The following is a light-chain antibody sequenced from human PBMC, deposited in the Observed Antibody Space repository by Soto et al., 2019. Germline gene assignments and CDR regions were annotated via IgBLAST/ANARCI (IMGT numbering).Light chain of an antibody. CDR3: CSYAGSYTLV. Sequence: QSVLTQPRSVSGSPGQSVTISYTGTSSDVGGYNYVSWYQQHPGKAPKLMIYDVVKRPSGVPDRFSGSKSGNTASLTISGLQAEDEADYYCCSYAGSYTLVFGGGTKLTVL. CDR1: SSDVGGYNY. CDR2: DVV. V-gene: IGLV2-11*01. J-gene: IGLJ3*02.